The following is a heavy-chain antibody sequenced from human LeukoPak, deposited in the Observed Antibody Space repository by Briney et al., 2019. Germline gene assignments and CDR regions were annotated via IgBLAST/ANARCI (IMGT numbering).Heavy chain of an antibody. V-gene: IGHV1-3*01. CDR1: GYTFTSHA. CDR3: ARGTVVPAAGPGRYDHYVMDV. CDR2: INGATGNT. J-gene: IGHJ6*02. Sequence: ASVKVSCKASGYTFTSHALHWVRQAPGEGLEWMAWINGATGNTEYSQKFQARVTITRDTSASTAYMELSSLRSEDTAVYYCARGTVVPAAGPGRYDHYVMDVWGQGTTVTVSS. D-gene: IGHD2-2*01.